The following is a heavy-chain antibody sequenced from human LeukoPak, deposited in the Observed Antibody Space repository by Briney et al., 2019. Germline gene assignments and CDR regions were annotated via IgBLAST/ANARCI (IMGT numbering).Heavy chain of an antibody. J-gene: IGHJ5*02. CDR2: IVVGSGNT. D-gene: IGHD6-13*01. Sequence: ASVKVSCKASGFAFPSSAMQWVRQARGQRLEWIGWIVVGSGNTNYAQRFQERVTITRDMSTSTAYMELSSLRSEDTAVYYCARSGSSWSVENWFDPWGQGALVTVSS. V-gene: IGHV1-58*02. CDR3: ARSGSSWSVENWFDP. CDR1: GFAFPSSA.